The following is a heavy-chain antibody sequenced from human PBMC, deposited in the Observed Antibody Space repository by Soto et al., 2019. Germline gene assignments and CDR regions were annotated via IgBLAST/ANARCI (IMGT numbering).Heavy chain of an antibody. D-gene: IGHD3-9*01. CDR3: AKDYYDILTGYYSANAFDI. CDR1: GFTFSSYG. Sequence: TGGSLRLSCAASGFTFSSYGMHWVRQAPGKGLEWVAVISYDGSNKYYADSVKGRFTISRDNSKNTLYLQMNSLRAEDTAVYYCAKDYYDILTGYYSANAFDIWGQGTMVTVSS. J-gene: IGHJ3*02. V-gene: IGHV3-30*18. CDR2: ISYDGSNK.